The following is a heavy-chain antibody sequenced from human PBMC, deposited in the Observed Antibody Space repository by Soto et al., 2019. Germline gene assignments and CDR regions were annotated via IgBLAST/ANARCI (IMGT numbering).Heavy chain of an antibody. CDR3: ANDQQLGYDSSGYSWCVDY. CDR2: ISGSVGST. CDR1: GFTFSSYA. V-gene: IGHV3-23*01. Sequence: EVQLLESVGGLVQPGGSLRLSCAASGFTFSSYAMSWVRQAPGQGLEWVSAISGSVGSTYYADYVKGRFTISSKNTKNTMYLQLNSLRAENTAVYYGANDQQLGYDSSGYSWCVDYWGQGTLVTVSS. J-gene: IGHJ4*02. D-gene: IGHD3-22*01.